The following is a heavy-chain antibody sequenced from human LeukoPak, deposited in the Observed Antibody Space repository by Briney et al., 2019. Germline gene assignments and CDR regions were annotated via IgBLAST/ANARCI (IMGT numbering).Heavy chain of an antibody. CDR3: ARLHSGYDKSFDY. Sequence: ASVKVSCKASGYTFTGYYIHWVRQAPGQGLAWMGWINPNSSDTNYAQKFQGRVTMTRDTSISTAYMELSRLRSDDTAVYYCARLHSGYDKSFDYWGQGTLVTVSS. V-gene: IGHV1-2*02. CDR1: GYTFTGYY. J-gene: IGHJ4*02. CDR2: INPNSSDT. D-gene: IGHD5-12*01.